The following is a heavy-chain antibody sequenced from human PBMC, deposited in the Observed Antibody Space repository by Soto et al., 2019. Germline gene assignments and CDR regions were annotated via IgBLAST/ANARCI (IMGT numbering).Heavy chain of an antibody. D-gene: IGHD2-15*01. CDR3: ARDRRVDCSGGSCSTLGFDP. Sequence: SVKVSCKASGGTFSSYAISWVRQAPGQGLEWMGGIIPIFGTANYAQKFQGRVTITADESTSTAYMELSSLRSEDTAVYYCARDRRVDCSGGSCSTLGFDPWGQGTLVTVSS. V-gene: IGHV1-69*13. CDR2: IIPIFGTA. CDR1: GGTFSSYA. J-gene: IGHJ5*02.